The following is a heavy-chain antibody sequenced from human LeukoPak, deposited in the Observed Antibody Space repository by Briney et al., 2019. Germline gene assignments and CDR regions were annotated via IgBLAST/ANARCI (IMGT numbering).Heavy chain of an antibody. J-gene: IGHJ5*02. Sequence: GGSLRLSCAASGFTFSSHGINWVRQAPGKGLEWVSGISPSGSISYYADSVKGRFTISRDNSKNTVSLQMNSLRAEDTAVYYCAKDLMHSGSYFGGWFDPWGQGTLVTVSS. V-gene: IGHV3-23*01. CDR1: GFTFSSHG. CDR3: AKDLMHSGSYFGGWFDP. D-gene: IGHD1-26*01. CDR2: ISPSGSIS.